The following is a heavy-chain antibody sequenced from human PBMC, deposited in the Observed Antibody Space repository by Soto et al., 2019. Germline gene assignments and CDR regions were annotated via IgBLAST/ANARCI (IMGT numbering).Heavy chain of an antibody. J-gene: IGHJ5*02. Sequence: SETLSLTCTVSGASVRSANWWHWVRQSPGKGLEWIGEIHPGGHSNYNPSLKSRVTISVDVSDNQFSLTLNSVTAADTAVYFCARVHEGCSVTSSQLDPWGQGTQVTVSS. CDR2: IHPGGHS. V-gene: IGHV4-4*02. CDR1: GASVRSANW. CDR3: ARVHEGCSVTSSQLDP. D-gene: IGHD2-2*01.